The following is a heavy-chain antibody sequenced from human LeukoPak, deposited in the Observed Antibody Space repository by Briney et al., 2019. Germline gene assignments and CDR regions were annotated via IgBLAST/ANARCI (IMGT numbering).Heavy chain of an antibody. Sequence: GSLTLSCAAYGFTFSNYCMHWGRQAPGKGLVWVSRINSDGISTSYADSVKGRFTISRDNAKNTLNLQMNSLRAEDTAVYYCARDLGQYYDTSDNWFDPWGQGTLVTVSS. J-gene: IGHJ5*02. CDR3: ARDLGQYYDTSDNWFDP. CDR2: INSDGIST. CDR1: GFTFSNYC. D-gene: IGHD3-22*01. V-gene: IGHV3-74*01.